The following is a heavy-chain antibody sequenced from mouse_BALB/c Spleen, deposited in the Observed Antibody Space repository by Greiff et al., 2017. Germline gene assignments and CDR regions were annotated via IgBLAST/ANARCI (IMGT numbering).Heavy chain of an antibody. CDR1: GYTFTDYN. D-gene: IGHD2-2*01. CDR3: ARRRGYENRYFDV. V-gene: IGHV1-18*01. Sequence: EVQLQQSGPELVKPGASVKIPCKASGYTFTDYNMDWVKQSHGKSLEWIGDINPNNGGTIYNQKFKGKATLTVDKSSSTAYMELRSLTSEDTAVYYCARRRGYENRYFDVWGAGTTVTVSS. J-gene: IGHJ1*01. CDR2: INPNNGGT.